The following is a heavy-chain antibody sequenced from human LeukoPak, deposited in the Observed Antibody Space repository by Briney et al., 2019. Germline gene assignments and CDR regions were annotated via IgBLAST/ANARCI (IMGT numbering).Heavy chain of an antibody. CDR1: GFTFSSYG. CDR3: AKAYSGRLRNDGFDI. CDR2: IRFDGSNT. Sequence: GGSLRLSCAASGFTFSSYGMHWVRQAPGKGLEWVSFIRFDGSNTYYADSAKGRFTISRDNSKNTLYLQMNSLRSEDTAWYYCAKAYSGRLRNDGFDIWGQGTMVTVSS. V-gene: IGHV3-30*02. D-gene: IGHD1-26*01. J-gene: IGHJ3*02.